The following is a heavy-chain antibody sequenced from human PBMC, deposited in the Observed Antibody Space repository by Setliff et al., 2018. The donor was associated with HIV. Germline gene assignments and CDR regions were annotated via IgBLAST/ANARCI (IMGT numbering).Heavy chain of an antibody. CDR2: ISSSGSTI. V-gene: IGHV3-11*01. Sequence: PGGSLRLSCAASGFTFSDYYMSWIRQAPGKGLEWVSYISSSGSTIYYADSVKGRSTISRDNAKNSLYLQMNSLRAEDTAVYYCASSWGNSSGWTIDYWGQGTLVTVSS. CDR3: ASSWGNSSGWTIDY. D-gene: IGHD6-19*01. J-gene: IGHJ4*02. CDR1: GFTFSDYY.